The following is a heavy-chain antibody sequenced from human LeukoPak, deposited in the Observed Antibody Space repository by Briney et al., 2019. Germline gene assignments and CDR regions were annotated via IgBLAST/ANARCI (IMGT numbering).Heavy chain of an antibody. CDR1: GGSISSSSYY. V-gene: IGHV4-39*01. J-gene: IGHJ4*02. D-gene: IGHD5-12*01. CDR3: ARGGATGRYSGYDYDY. CDR2: IYYSGST. Sequence: SETLSLTCTVSGGSISSSSYYWGWIRQPPGKGLEWIGSIYYSGSTYYNPSLKSRVTISVDTSKNQFSLKLSSVTAADTAVYYCARGGATGRYSGYDYDYWGQGTLVTVSS.